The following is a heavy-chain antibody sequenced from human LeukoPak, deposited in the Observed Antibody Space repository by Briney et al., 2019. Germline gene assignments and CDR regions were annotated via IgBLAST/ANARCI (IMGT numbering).Heavy chain of an antibody. J-gene: IGHJ4*02. V-gene: IGHV1-46*01. CDR3: AARFVSDDSSGYFSVGY. D-gene: IGHD3-22*01. CDR2: INPSGGST. Sequence: GASVKVSCKASGYTFTSYYMHWVRQAPGQGLEWMGIINPSGGSTSYAQKFQGRVTMTRDTSTSTVYMELSSLRSEDTAVYYCAARFVSDDSSGYFSVGYWGQGTLVTVSS. CDR1: GYTFTSYY.